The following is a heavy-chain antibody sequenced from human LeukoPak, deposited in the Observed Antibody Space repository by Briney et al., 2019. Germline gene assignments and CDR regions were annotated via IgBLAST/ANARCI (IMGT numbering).Heavy chain of an antibody. V-gene: IGHV4-59*01. D-gene: IGHD6-19*01. CDR2: IYYSGST. J-gene: IGHJ6*03. Sequence: SETLSLTCTVSGGSISSYYWSWIRQPPGKGLEGIGYIYYSGSTNYNPSLKSRVTISVDTSKNQFSLKLSSMTAADTAVYYCARSGGWYLDSYYMDVWGKGTTVTVSS. CDR3: ARSGGWYLDSYYMDV. CDR1: GGSISSYY.